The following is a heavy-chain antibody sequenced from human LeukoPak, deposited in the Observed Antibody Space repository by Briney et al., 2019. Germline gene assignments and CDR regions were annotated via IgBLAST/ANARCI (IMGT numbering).Heavy chain of an antibody. J-gene: IGHJ4*02. CDR2: INSDGSGT. V-gene: IGHV3-74*01. CDR3: ARVYGGYGDYYFDY. D-gene: IGHD4-17*01. CDR1: GFNFSSSW. Sequence: GGSLRLSCAVSGFNFSSSWMHWVRQAPGKGLVWVSRINSDGSGTIYADSVKGRFTISRDNAKNTLFLQMNSLRAEDTAVYYCARVYGGYGDYYFDYWGQGTLVTVSS.